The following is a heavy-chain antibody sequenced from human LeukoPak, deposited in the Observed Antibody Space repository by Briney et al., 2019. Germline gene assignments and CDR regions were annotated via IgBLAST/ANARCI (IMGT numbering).Heavy chain of an antibody. V-gene: IGHV4-39*07. J-gene: IGHJ3*02. CDR1: GGSISSSSYY. D-gene: IGHD3-22*01. CDR2: INHSGST. CDR3: AVEGYYDSSGPGADAFDI. Sequence: SETLSLTCTVSGGSISSSSYYWSWIRQPPGKGLEWIGEINHSGSTNYNPSLKSRVTISVDTSKNQFSLKLSSVTAADTAVYYCAVEGYYDSSGPGADAFDIWGQGTMVTVSS.